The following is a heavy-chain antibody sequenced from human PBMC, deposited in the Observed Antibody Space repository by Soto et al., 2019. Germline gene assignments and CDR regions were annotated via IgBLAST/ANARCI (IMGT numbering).Heavy chain of an antibody. Sequence: QVQLVQSWAEVKKPGSSVKVSCKASGGTFSSYAISWVRQAPGQGLEWMGGIIPIFGTANYAQKFQARVTITADESKSTGYMELSSLRSEDTAVYYCARDEETEYSYGYLNYWCQGTLVTVSS. J-gene: IGHJ4*02. V-gene: IGHV1-69*01. CDR3: ARDEETEYSYGYLNY. CDR2: IIPIFGTA. CDR1: GGTFSSYA. D-gene: IGHD5-18*01.